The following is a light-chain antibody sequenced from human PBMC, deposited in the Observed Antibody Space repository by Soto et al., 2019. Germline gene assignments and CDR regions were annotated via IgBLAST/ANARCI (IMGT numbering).Light chain of an antibody. CDR1: QSINNW. CDR2: EAS. Sequence: DIQMTQYPSTLSASVGDRVTITCRASQSINNWLAWYQQKPGKAPKLLIYEASSLLSGVPSRFSGSGSGTEFTLTISSLQPDDFADCYCQQYDSDSSTFGQGTKLDI. CDR3: QQYDSDSST. J-gene: IGKJ2*01. V-gene: IGKV1-5*03.